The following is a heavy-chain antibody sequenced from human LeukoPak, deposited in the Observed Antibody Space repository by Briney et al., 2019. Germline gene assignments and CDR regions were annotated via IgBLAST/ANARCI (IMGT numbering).Heavy chain of an antibody. J-gene: IGHJ6*03. CDR2: SYYGGNS. D-gene: IGHD3-22*01. CDR3: ATTSGYRNYYYYYIDV. Sequence: SETLSLTCTVSGGSISSTIYYWGWIRQPPGKGLEWIGTSYYGGNSNYNPSLKSRVTISVDGSKNQFSLTLTSVTAADTAVYCCATTSGYRNYYYYYIDVWGKGTTVTVSS. CDR1: GGSISSTIYY. V-gene: IGHV4-39*01.